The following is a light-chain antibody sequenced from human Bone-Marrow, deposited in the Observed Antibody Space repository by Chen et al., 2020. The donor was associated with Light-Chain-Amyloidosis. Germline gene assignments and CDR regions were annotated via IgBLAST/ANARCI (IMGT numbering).Light chain of an antibody. J-gene: IGKJ4*01. CDR1: QTISSNY. V-gene: IGKV3-20*01. Sequence: EIVLTQSPGTLSLSPGEGANLSCRSSQTISSNYLTWYQQKFGQAPRLLIYGSSSRATGIPDRFTGSESRTDCTLTINRLEPEDCAMYYCRQYGTSPHTFGGGTAVEIK. CDR3: RQYGTSPHT. CDR2: GSS.